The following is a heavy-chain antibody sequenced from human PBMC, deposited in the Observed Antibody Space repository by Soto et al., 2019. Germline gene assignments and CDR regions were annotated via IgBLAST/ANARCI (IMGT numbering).Heavy chain of an antibody. V-gene: IGHV1-18*01. CDR1: GYTFSMSG. J-gene: IGHJ6*02. Sequence: ASVKVSCKSSGYTFSMSGISWVRQAPGQGLEWMGWVSGYNGNTNYEQKFQDRVTMTTDTTTNTAYMELRSLRSDDTAVYYCAREGPRPYYYYGMDVWGQGTTVTVSS. CDR2: VSGYNGNT. CDR3: AREGPRPYYYYGMDV.